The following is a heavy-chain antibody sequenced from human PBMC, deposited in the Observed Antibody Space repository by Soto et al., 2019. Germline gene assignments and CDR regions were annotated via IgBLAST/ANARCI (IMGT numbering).Heavy chain of an antibody. Sequence: SETLSLTCTVSGGSISSYDWSWIRQPPGKGLEWIGYIYYSGSTNYNPSLKSRVTISVDTSKNQFSLKLSSVTAADTAVYYCARGIAAPTSNWFDPWGQGTLVTVSS. J-gene: IGHJ5*02. CDR3: ARGIAAPTSNWFDP. V-gene: IGHV4-59*01. CDR2: IYYSGST. CDR1: GGSISSYD. D-gene: IGHD6-13*01.